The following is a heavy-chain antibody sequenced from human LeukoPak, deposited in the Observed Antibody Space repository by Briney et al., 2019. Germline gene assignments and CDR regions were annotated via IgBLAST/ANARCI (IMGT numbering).Heavy chain of an antibody. CDR3: ARGNVLRFLEWSNSGDYFDY. Sequence: SQTLSLTCAISGDSVSSNSAAWNWIRQSPSRGLEWLGRTYYRSKWYNDYAVSVKSRITINPDTSKNQFSLQLNSVTPEDTAVYYCARGNVLRFLEWSNSGDYFDYWGQGTLVTVSS. J-gene: IGHJ4*02. V-gene: IGHV6-1*01. D-gene: IGHD3-3*01. CDR2: TYYRSKWYN. CDR1: GDSVSSNSAA.